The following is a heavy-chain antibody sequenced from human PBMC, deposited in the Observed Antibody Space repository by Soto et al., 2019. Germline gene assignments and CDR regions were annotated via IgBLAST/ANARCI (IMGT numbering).Heavy chain of an antibody. CDR2: INAANGKT. Sequence: QVQLVQSGAEGKKPGASVKVSCATSGYTFTAYAIPWVRQAPGQTLEWMGWINAANGKTRSAQKFQTRLTLTRDTPASTAYMGLRSLRFEDTAVYHCARSAISPSGRRIGPFDYWGQGNLVAVSS. V-gene: IGHV1-3*01. J-gene: IGHJ4*02. CDR3: ARSAISPSGRRIGPFDY. D-gene: IGHD3-16*02. CDR1: GYTFTAYA.